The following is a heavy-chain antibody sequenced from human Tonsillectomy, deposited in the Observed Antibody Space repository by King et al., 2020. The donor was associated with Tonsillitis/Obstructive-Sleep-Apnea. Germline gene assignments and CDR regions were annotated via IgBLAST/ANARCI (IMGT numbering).Heavy chain of an antibody. V-gene: IGHV1-69*01. D-gene: IGHD2-2*02. J-gene: IGHJ5*02. CDR2: IIPIFCTA. CDR1: GGTFSSYA. Sequence: QLVQSGAEVKKPGSSVKVSCKASGGTFSSYAISWVRQAPGQGLEWMGGIIPIFCTATYAQKFQGRVTITADESTSTAYMELSSLRSEDTAVYYCARDPYEKYQLLYGGNWFDPWGQGTLVTVSS. CDR3: ARDPYEKYQLLYGGNWFDP.